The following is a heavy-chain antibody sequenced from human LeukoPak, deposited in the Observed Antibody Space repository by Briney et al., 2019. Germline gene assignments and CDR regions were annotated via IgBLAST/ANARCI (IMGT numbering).Heavy chain of an antibody. Sequence: PGGSLRLSCVASGFTFSSYAMTWVRQAPGKGLEWVSTISGSGVSTYYADSVKGRCTISRDNSKNTLSLQMNSLRAEDTAVYYCAKDTSYYYMDVWGKGTTVAVSS. D-gene: IGHD3-16*01. J-gene: IGHJ6*03. CDR3: AKDTSYYYMDV. V-gene: IGHV3-23*01. CDR2: ISGSGVST. CDR1: GFTFSSYA.